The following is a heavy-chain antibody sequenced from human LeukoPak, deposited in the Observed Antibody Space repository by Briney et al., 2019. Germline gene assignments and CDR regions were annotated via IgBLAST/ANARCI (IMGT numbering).Heavy chain of an antibody. CDR1: GFTFSSYG. D-gene: IGHD2-2*01. CDR3: ARDRDPLYCSSTSCPNDAFDI. CDR2: ISYDGSNK. Sequence: GGSLRLSCAASGFTFSSYGMHWVRQAPGKGLEWVAGISYDGSNKYYADSVKGRFTISRDNSKNTLYLQMNSLRAEDTTVYYCARDRDPLYCSSTSCPNDAFDIWGQGTMVTVSS. V-gene: IGHV3-30*03. J-gene: IGHJ3*02.